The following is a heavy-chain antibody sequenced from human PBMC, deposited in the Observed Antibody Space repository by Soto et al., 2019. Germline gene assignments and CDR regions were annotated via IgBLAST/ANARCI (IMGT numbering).Heavy chain of an antibody. Sequence: LSETRSLTCTVSGGSISCSTCFWGWIRQPPGEGLEWIGSIYYSRITYYNPSLKSRVTISVDTSKNQFSLKLSSVTAADTAVYYCAMLPYSGSNYHFDYWGQGTLVT. D-gene: IGHD1-26*01. J-gene: IGHJ4*02. V-gene: IGHV4-39*01. CDR3: AMLPYSGSNYHFDY. CDR2: IYYSRIT. CDR1: GGSISCSTCF.